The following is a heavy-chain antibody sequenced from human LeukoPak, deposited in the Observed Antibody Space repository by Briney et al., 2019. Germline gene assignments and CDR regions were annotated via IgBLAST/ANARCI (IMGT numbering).Heavy chain of an antibody. CDR3: ARRVGGKTAGTNYYYYMDV. CDR1: GGSISSYY. J-gene: IGHJ6*03. V-gene: IGHV4-4*09. CDR2: IYTSGST. Sequence: YPSETLSLTCTVSGGSISSYYWSWIRQPPGKGLEWIGYIYTSGSTNYNPSLKSRVTISVDTSKNQFSLKLSSVTAADTAVYYCARRVGGKTAGTNYYYYMDVWGKGTMVTVSS. D-gene: IGHD6-13*01.